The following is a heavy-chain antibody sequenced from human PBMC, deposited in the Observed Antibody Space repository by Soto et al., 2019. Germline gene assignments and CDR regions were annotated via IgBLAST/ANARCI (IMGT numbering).Heavy chain of an antibody. V-gene: IGHV1-69*02. J-gene: IGHJ4*02. CDR3: AMSDDVINHEGPISFY. Sequence: QVQLVQSGAEVKKPGSSVKVSCKASGGTFSSYTFIWVRQAPGQGLEWMGRIIPIIGKATSAQNFQGRVTITADKSTSTANLELSSLRSEDTAFYYCAMSDDVINHEGPISFYWGQGTLVTVSS. CDR2: IIPIIGKA. CDR1: GGTFSSYT. D-gene: IGHD3-16*01.